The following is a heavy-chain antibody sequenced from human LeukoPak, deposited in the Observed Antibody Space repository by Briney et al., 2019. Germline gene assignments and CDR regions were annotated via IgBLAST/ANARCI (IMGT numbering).Heavy chain of an antibody. Sequence: SETLSLTCTVSGGSISSYYWSWIRQPPGKGLEWIGYIYYSGSTNYNPSLKSRVTISVDTSKNQFSLKLSSVTAADTAVYYCARDRDGYNLGGYHYGMDVWGQGTTVTVSS. D-gene: IGHD5-24*01. CDR2: IYYSGST. CDR1: GGSISSYY. CDR3: ARDRDGYNLGGYHYGMDV. J-gene: IGHJ6*02. V-gene: IGHV4-59*01.